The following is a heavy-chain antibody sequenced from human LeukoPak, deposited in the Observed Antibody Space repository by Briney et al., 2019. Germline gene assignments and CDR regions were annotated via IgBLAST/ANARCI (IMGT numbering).Heavy chain of an antibody. J-gene: IGHJ6*02. CDR1: GGSISSGDYY. CDR2: IYYSGST. Sequence: SGTLSLTCTVSGGSISSGDYYWSWIRQPPGKGLEWIGYIYYSGSTYYNPSLKSRVTISGDTCKNQFSLQLSSVTAPDTAVYYCARHPRSGYYTGSSYYYGMDVWGQGTTVTVSS. V-gene: IGHV4-30-4*01. D-gene: IGHD3-3*01. CDR3: ARHPRSGYYTGSSYYYGMDV.